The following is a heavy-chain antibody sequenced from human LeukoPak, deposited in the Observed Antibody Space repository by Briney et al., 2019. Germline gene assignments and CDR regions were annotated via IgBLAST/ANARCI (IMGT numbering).Heavy chain of an antibody. Sequence: GGSLRLSCTVSGFTVSSNSMSWVRQAPGKGLEWVSFIYSGGNTHYSDSVKGRFTISRDNSKNSLYLQMNSLRTEDTALYYCAKETDPLYYDFWSGYGFYMDVWGKGTTVTVSS. V-gene: IGHV3-53*05. CDR3: AKETDPLYYDFWSGYGFYMDV. CDR2: IYSGGNT. D-gene: IGHD3-3*01. J-gene: IGHJ6*03. CDR1: GFTVSSNS.